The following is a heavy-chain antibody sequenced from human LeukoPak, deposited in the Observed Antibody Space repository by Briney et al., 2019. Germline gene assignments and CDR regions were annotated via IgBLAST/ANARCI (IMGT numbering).Heavy chain of an antibody. D-gene: IGHD1-26*01. V-gene: IGHV3-21*01. CDR2: ISSSSSYI. CDR1: GFTFSSYS. Sequence: GGSLRLSCAASGFTFSSYSMNWVRQAPGKGLEWVSSISSSSSYIYYADSVKGRFTISRDNAKNSLYLQMNSLRAEDTVVYYCARDSYSGSYSGVFGHWGQGTLVTVSS. CDR3: ARDSYSGSYSGVFGH. J-gene: IGHJ4*02.